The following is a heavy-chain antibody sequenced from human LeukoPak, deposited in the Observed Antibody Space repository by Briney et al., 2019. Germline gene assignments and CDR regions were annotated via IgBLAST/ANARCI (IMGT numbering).Heavy chain of an antibody. CDR1: GFTFSTYD. CDR2: VQYDGSNK. CDR3: ARLGVALDY. Sequence: GGSLRLSCAASGFTFSTYDMHWVRQAPGKGLEWVAFVQYDGSNKYYADSVKGRFTISRDNSKNTLYLQMNSLRVEDTATYYCARLGVALDYWGQGTRVTVSS. V-gene: IGHV3-30*02. J-gene: IGHJ4*02. D-gene: IGHD3-3*01.